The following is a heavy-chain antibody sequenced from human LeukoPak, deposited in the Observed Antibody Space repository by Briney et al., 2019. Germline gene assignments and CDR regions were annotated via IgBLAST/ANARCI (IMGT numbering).Heavy chain of an antibody. V-gene: IGHV3-30*18. Sequence: PGGSLRLSCAASGFSFSSYGMHWVRQAPGKGLEWVAVVSYDGSNKYYVDFVKGRFTISRDNSKNTLYLQMNSLRAEDTAVYYCAKDPDHFGSGYYFDYWGQGTLVTVSS. CDR2: VSYDGSNK. CDR1: GFSFSSYG. CDR3: AKDPDHFGSGYYFDY. D-gene: IGHD3-10*01. J-gene: IGHJ4*02.